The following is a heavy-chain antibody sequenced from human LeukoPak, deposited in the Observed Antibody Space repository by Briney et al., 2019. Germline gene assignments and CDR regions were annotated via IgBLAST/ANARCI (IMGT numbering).Heavy chain of an antibody. CDR3: ARGGYDGYFDY. Sequence: PGGSLRLSCVASGFTFSNTWMSWVRQAPGKGLEWVSSISSSSSYIYYADSVKGRFTISRDNAKNSLYLQMNSLRAEDTAVYYCARGGYDGYFDYWGQGTLVTVSS. CDR1: GFTFSNTW. CDR2: ISSSSSYI. V-gene: IGHV3-21*01. J-gene: IGHJ4*02. D-gene: IGHD5-12*01.